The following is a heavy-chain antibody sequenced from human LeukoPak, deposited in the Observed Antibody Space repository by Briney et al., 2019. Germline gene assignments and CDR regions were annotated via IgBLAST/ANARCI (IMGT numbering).Heavy chain of an antibody. CDR3: AREIAARPYWYFDL. J-gene: IGHJ2*01. CDR2: IIPILGIA. Sequence: SVKVSCXASGGTFSSYTISWVRQAPGQGLEWMGRIIPILGIANYAQKFQGRVTITADKSTSTAYMELSSLRSEDTAVYYCAREIAARPYWYFDLWGRGTLVTVSS. V-gene: IGHV1-69*04. D-gene: IGHD6-6*01. CDR1: GGTFSSYT.